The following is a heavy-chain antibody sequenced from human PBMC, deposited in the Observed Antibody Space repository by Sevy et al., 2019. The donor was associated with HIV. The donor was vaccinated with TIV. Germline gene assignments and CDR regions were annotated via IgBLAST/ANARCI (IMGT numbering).Heavy chain of an antibody. Sequence: GGSLRLSCAASGFTFINYGMYWVRQAPGKGLEWVAFVSSDESNKYYVESVKGRFTISRDNSKNTLYLQMNSLRSEDRVVSYWARAAQRLPLGELSRIPSARGGMDVWGQGTAVTVSS. CDR1: GFTFINYG. CDR3: ARAAQRLPLGELSRIPSARGGMDV. D-gene: IGHD3-16*02. V-gene: IGHV3-33*07. CDR2: VSSDESNK. J-gene: IGHJ6*02.